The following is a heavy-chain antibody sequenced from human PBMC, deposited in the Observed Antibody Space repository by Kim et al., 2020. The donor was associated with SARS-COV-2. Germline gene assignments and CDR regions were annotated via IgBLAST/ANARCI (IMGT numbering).Heavy chain of an antibody. CDR3: SRNPHSSGWPGVVDY. V-gene: IGHV4-39*01. Sequence: PSRKSRVTISVDTSKNQFSLKLSSVTAADTAVYYCSRNPHSSGWPGVVDYWGQGTLVTVSS. J-gene: IGHJ4*02. D-gene: IGHD6-19*01.